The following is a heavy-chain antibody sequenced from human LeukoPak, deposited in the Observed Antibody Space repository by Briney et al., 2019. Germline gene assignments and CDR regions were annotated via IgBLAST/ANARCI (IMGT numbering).Heavy chain of an antibody. CDR2: INHSGST. V-gene: IGHV4-34*01. CDR1: GGSFSGYY. Sequence: SETLSLTCAVYGGSFSGYYWSWIRQPPGKGLEWIGEINHSGSTNYNPSLKSRVTISVDTSKKQFSLKLSSVTAADTAVYYCASVNYYDSSGYVDYWGQGTLVTVSS. D-gene: IGHD3-22*01. J-gene: IGHJ4*02. CDR3: ASVNYYDSSGYVDY.